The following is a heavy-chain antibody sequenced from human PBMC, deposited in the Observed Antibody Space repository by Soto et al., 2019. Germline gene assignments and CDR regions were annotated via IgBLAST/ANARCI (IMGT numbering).Heavy chain of an antibody. J-gene: IGHJ6*02. D-gene: IGHD3-10*01. Sequence: QVQLQESGPGLVKTSETLSLTCTVSGGSISSTNYYWGWIRQPPGKGLEWIGSIYYTGNTFYNPSPKSRVTPSADTSKNQFSLKVTSVTAADTAVYYCARHDFYGSGSYYRKGFYYYFGLDVWGQGTTVTVSS. CDR2: IYYTGNT. V-gene: IGHV4-39*01. CDR3: ARHDFYGSGSYYRKGFYYYFGLDV. CDR1: GGSISSTNYY.